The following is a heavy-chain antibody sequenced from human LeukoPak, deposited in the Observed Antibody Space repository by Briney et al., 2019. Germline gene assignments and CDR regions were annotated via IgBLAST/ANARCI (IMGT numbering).Heavy chain of an antibody. CDR2: FRSKANSYAT. CDR3: TRRDDGGGDSDFDY. CDR1: GFTFRVSV. V-gene: IGHV3-73*01. Sequence: GGSLRLSCAASGFTFRVSVMHWARQASGKGLEGVGRFRSKANSYATAYAASVKGRFTISRDDSKNTAYLQMNSLKTEDTAVYYCTRRDDGGGDSDFDYWGQGTLVTVSS. D-gene: IGHD2-21*02. J-gene: IGHJ4*02.